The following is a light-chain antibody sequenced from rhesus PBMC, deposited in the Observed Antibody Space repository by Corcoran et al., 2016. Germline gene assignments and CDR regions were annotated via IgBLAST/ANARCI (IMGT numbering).Light chain of an antibody. CDR2: ATS. J-gene: IGKJ4*01. Sequence: DIQMTQSPSSLSASIGDRVTITCQASQTINNYLAWYQQNPGKAPKLLISATSSVQSGVASRFSGGGSGANFTLTISSLQPEDFATYYCQQHNSYPLTVGGGTKVEIK. V-gene: IGKV1-33*02. CDR3: QQHNSYPLT. CDR1: QTINNY.